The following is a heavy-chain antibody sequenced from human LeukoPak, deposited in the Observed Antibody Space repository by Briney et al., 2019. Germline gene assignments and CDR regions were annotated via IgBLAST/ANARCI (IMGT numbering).Heavy chain of an antibody. Sequence: PGRSLRLSCAASGFTFSSYAMHWVRQAPGKGLEWVAVISYDGSNKYYADSVKGRFTISRDNSKNTLYLQMSSLRAEDTAVYYCARSEYYYDSSGYFDYWGQGTLVTVSS. CDR2: ISYDGSNK. D-gene: IGHD3-22*01. CDR1: GFTFSSYA. J-gene: IGHJ4*02. V-gene: IGHV3-30*04. CDR3: ARSEYYYDSSGYFDY.